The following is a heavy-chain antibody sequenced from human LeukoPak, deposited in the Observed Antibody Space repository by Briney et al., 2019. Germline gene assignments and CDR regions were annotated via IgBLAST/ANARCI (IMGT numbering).Heavy chain of an antibody. Sequence: ASVKVSCKASGYTFTSYYMHLVRQAPGQGLECMGIINPSGGSTSYAQKFQGRVTMTRDTSTSTDYMELSSLRSEDTAVYYGARDGIIFLWFGEPISDAFDIWGKGTMVTVSS. V-gene: IGHV1-46*01. D-gene: IGHD3-10*01. CDR3: ARDGIIFLWFGEPISDAFDI. CDR1: GYTFTSYY. J-gene: IGHJ3*02. CDR2: INPSGGST.